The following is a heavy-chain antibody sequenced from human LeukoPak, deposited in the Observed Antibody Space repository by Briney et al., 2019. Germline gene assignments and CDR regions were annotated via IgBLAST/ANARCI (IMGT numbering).Heavy chain of an antibody. Sequence: GGSLRLSCAASGFTFNIYTMSWVRRAPGKGLEWVSAIVGNGVTFYTDSVKGRFTISRDNAKNTLYLQMNSLRAEDTAVYYCAKGSEQWELYDYWGQGTLVTVSS. CDR2: IVGNGVT. V-gene: IGHV3-23*01. J-gene: IGHJ4*02. D-gene: IGHD1-26*01. CDR1: GFTFNIYT. CDR3: AKGSEQWELYDY.